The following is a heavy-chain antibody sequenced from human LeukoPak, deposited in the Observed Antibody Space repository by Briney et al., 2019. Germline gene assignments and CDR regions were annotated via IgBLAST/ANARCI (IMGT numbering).Heavy chain of an antibody. CDR3: ASAINLYYYDSSGYLDY. D-gene: IGHD3-22*01. CDR2: IIPILGMA. J-gene: IGHJ4*02. Sequence: ASVKVSCKASGGTFSSYTISWVRQAPGQGLEWMGRIIPILGMANYAQKFQGRVTITADKSTSTAYMELSSLRSEDTAVYYCASAINLYYYDSSGYLDYWGQGTLVTVSS. V-gene: IGHV1-69*02. CDR1: GGTFSSYT.